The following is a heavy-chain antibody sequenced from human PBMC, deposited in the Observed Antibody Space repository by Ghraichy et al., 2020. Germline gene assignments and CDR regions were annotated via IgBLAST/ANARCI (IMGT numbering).Heavy chain of an antibody. V-gene: IGHV4-31*03. CDR1: GGSISSGGYY. CDR2: IYYSGST. J-gene: IGHJ4*02. D-gene: IGHD5-18*01. CDR3: ARGSQAMAIY. Sequence: SETLSLTCTVSGGSISSGGYYWSWIRQHPGKGLEWIGYIYYSGSTYYNPSLKSRVTISVDTSKNQFSLKLSSVTAADTAVYYCARGSQAMAIYWGQGTLVTVSS.